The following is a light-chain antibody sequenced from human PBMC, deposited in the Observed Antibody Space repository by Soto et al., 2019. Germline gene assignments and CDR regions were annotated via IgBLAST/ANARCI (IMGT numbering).Light chain of an antibody. CDR2: DAS. CDR1: QGISSA. CDR3: QQFQSYALT. V-gene: IGKV1-13*02. Sequence: ALQLTQSPSSLSASVGDRVTITCRASQGISSALAWYQHKPGRAPRLLNYDASSLQSGVSSRFSGSGSGPDFTLTISSLQPEDFATYYCQQFQSYALTFGGGTKLEIK. J-gene: IGKJ4*01.